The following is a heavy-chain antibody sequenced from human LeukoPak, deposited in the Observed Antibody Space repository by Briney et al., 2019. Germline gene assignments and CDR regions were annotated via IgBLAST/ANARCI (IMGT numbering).Heavy chain of an antibody. CDR2: ISSSSSYI. CDR1: GFTFSSYS. D-gene: IGHD3-10*01. CDR3: AREGGHYGSGSSDY. V-gene: IGHV3-21*01. J-gene: IGHJ4*02. Sequence: PGGSLRLSCAASGFTFSSYSMNWVRQAPGKGLEWVSSISSSSSYIYYADSVKGRFTISRDNAKNSLYLQMNSLRAEDTAVYYCAREGGHYGSGSSDYWGQGTLVTVSP.